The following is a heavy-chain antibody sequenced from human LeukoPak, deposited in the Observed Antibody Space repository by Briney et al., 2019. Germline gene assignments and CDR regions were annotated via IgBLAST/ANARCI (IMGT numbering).Heavy chain of an antibody. J-gene: IGHJ6*03. Sequence: PSQTLSLTCTVFGASINSGGYWWSWLGQPPGKGLEWVVNIYYSETTFYNPSLKSRVTISLDTSENQFSLRLTSVTATDTALYYCARAYCGGDDCDTHYMDVWGKGTTVTVSS. CDR2: IYYSETT. CDR3: ARAYCGGDDCDTHYMDV. D-gene: IGHD2-21*01. CDR1: GASINSGGYW. V-gene: IGHV4-30-4*08.